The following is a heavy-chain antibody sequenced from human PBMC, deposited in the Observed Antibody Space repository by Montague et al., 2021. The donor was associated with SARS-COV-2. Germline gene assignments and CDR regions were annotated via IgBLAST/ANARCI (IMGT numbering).Heavy chain of an antibody. CDR1: GFTFSSYS. D-gene: IGHD5-18*01. V-gene: IGHV3-48*02. CDR2: ISSSSSTI. Sequence: SLRLSCAASGFTFSSYSMNWVRQAPGKGLEWVSYISSSSSTIYYADSVKGRFTISRDNAKNSLYLQMNSLRDEDTAVYYCARDLGLVPAMVYYYYYGMDVWDQGTTVTVSS. J-gene: IGHJ6*02. CDR3: ARDLGLVPAMVYYYYYGMDV.